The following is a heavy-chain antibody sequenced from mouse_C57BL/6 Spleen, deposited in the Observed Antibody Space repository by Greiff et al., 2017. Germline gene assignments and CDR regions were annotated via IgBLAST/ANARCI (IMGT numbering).Heavy chain of an antibody. J-gene: IGHJ1*03. CDR1: GYSFTDYN. CDR3: ARRGGSSYWYFDV. D-gene: IGHD1-1*01. Sequence: VQLQQSGPELVKPGASVKISCKASGYSFTDYNMNWVKQSNGKSLEWIGVINPNYGTTSYNQKFKGKATLTVDPSTSTAYMQLNSLTSEDSDVYYCARRGGSSYWYFDVWGTGTTVTVSS. V-gene: IGHV1-39*01. CDR2: INPNYGTT.